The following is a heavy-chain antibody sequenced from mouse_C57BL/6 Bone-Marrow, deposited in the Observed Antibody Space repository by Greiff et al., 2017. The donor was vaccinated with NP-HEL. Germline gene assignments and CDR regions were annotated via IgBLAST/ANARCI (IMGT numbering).Heavy chain of an antibody. Sequence: QVQLKQSGAELAKPGASVKLSCKASGYTFTSYWMHWVQQRPGQGLEWIGYINPSSGSTKYNQKFKGKATLTADKSSSTAYMQLSSLTYEDSAVYYCAREDYYGSNGFDYWGQGTTLTVSS. CDR3: AREDYYGSNGFDY. CDR1: GYTFTSYW. CDR2: INPSSGST. D-gene: IGHD1-1*01. J-gene: IGHJ2*01. V-gene: IGHV1-7*01.